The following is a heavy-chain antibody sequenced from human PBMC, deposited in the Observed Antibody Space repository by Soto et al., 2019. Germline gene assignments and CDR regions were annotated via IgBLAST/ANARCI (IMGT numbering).Heavy chain of an antibody. J-gene: IGHJ6*03. V-gene: IGHV4-39*01. CDR1: GGSISSSSYY. D-gene: IGHD2-8*02. CDR3: ARSNAVVYAIDYYYYMDV. Sequence: KTSETLSLTCTVSGGSISSSSYYWGWIRQPPGKGLEWIGSIYYSGSTYYNPSLKSRVTISVDTSKNQFSLKLSSVTAADTAVYYCARSNAVVYAIDYYYYMDVWGKGTTVTVSS. CDR2: IYYSGST.